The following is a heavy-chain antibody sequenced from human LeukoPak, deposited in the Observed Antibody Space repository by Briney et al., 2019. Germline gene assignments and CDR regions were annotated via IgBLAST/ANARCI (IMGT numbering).Heavy chain of an antibody. CDR1: GGSISSSTYY. V-gene: IGHV4-39*07. Sequence: PSETLSLTCTVSGGSISSSTYYWGWIRQPPGKGLEWIGSIYYSGSTYYNPSLKSRVTISVDTSENQFSLKLSSVTAADTAVYYCASSIMTRGYSGAWHGSDYWGQGILVTVSS. D-gene: IGHD6-19*01. J-gene: IGHJ4*02. CDR2: IYYSGST. CDR3: ASSIMTRGYSGAWHGSDY.